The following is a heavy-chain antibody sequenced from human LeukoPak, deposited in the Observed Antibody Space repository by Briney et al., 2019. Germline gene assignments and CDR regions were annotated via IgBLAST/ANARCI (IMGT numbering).Heavy chain of an antibody. CDR1: GGSISSYY. J-gene: IGHJ3*02. CDR3: ARTYGDYVLDDAFDI. D-gene: IGHD4-17*01. Sequence: PETLSLTCTVSGGSISSYYWSWIRQPPGKGLEWIGYIYYSGSTNYNPSLKSRVTISVDTSKNQFSLKLSSVTAADTAVYYCARTYGDYVLDDAFDIWGQGTMVTVSS. CDR2: IYYSGST. V-gene: IGHV4-59*01.